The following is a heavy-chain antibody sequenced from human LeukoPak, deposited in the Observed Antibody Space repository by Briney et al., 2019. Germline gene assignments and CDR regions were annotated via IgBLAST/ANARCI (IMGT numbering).Heavy chain of an antibody. CDR1: GFTLSRYA. CDR3: ARGDTALGGAFDV. Sequence: GGSLRLSCATSGFTLSRYAIHWVRQAPGKGLEYVSASSGDGGTTYCAKSLDGRCSISRDNAKNLVFLQLGGLKTEDMAVYYCARGDTALGGAFDVWGQGTMVTVSA. CDR2: SSGDGGTT. J-gene: IGHJ3*01. D-gene: IGHD3-16*01. V-gene: IGHV3-64*01.